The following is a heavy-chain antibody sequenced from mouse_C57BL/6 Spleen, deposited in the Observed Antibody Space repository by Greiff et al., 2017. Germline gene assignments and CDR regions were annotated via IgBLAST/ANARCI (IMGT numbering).Heavy chain of an antibody. CDR3: ARWGDYDY. V-gene: IGHV1-82*01. J-gene: IGHJ2*01. CDR2: IYPGDGDT. CDR1: GYAFSSSW. Sequence: QVQLKQSGPELVKPGASVKISCKASGYAFSSSWMNWVKQRPGKGLEWIGRIYPGDGDTNYNGKFKGKATLTADKSASTAYMQLSSLTSEDSAVYFCARWGDYDYWGQGTTLTVSS. D-gene: IGHD2-4*01.